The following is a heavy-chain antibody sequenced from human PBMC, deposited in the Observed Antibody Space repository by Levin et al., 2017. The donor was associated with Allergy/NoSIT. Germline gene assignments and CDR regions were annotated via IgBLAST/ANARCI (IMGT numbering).Heavy chain of an antibody. J-gene: IGHJ3*02. Sequence: ASVKVSCKASGFTFTFYAFTWVRQAPGQGLEWMGWISPYNGDTKYTQRFQDRVTMTTDTSTSTAYMELRSLRSEDTAMYFCAREMAETAADAFDIWGQGTMVTVSS. CDR2: ISPYNGDT. CDR1: GFTFTFYA. D-gene: IGHD2-8*01. CDR3: AREMAETAADAFDI. V-gene: IGHV1-18*01.